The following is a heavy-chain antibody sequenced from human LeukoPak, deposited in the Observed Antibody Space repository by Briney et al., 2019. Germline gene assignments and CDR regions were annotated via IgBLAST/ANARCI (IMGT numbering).Heavy chain of an antibody. D-gene: IGHD3-22*01. CDR2: ISGSSGGIT. V-gene: IGHV3-23*01. J-gene: IGHJ4*02. CDR1: GFTFSTYA. CDR3: AKDRGSSGYYY. Sequence: GGSLRLSCAASGFTFSTYAMSWVRQAPGKGLEWVSAISGSSGGITYYADSVKGRFTISRDNSKNTLYLQMNSLRAEDTAVYYCAKDRGSSGYYYWGQGTLVTVSS.